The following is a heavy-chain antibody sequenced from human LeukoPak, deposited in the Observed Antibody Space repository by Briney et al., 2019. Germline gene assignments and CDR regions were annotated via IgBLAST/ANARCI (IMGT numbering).Heavy chain of an antibody. CDR3: ARGGGTIQKWEPFDY. V-gene: IGHV1-2*02. CDR1: GYTFTSYD. J-gene: IGHJ4*02. D-gene: IGHD1-26*01. Sequence: GASVKVSCKASGYTFTSYDINWVRQATGQGLEWMGWMNPNGGGTNYAQKFQGRVTMTRDTSISTAYMELSRLRSDDTAVYYCARGGGTIQKWEPFDYWGQGTLVTVSS. CDR2: MNPNGGGT.